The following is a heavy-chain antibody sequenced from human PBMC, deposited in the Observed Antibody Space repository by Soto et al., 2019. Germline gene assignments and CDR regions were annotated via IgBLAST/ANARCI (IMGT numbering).Heavy chain of an antibody. CDR3: ARDAPRPSTYAFDI. CDR2: ISAYNANT. Sequence: ASVKVSCKASGYTFTNFGITWVRQAPGQGLEWMGWISAYNANTNYTQKLQGRVTMTTDTSTSTAYLELRSLRSDDTAVYYCARDAPRPSTYAFDIWGQGTMVTVSS. V-gene: IGHV1-18*01. D-gene: IGHD1-26*01. CDR1: GYTFTNFG. J-gene: IGHJ3*02.